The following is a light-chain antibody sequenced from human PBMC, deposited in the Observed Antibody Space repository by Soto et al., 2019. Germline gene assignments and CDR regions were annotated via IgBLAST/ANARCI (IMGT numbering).Light chain of an antibody. V-gene: IGKV4-1*01. Sequence: DIVMTQSPDSLAVSLGERATINCKYSQTVLRSSNNKNHLAWYQQKPGQPPKLLISWASTRESGVPDRFSGSGSGTDFTITISSLQAEDVVVYYCQYFYTVPVTFGQGTRLEIK. CDR1: QTVLRSSNNKNH. CDR3: QYFYTVPVT. J-gene: IGKJ5*01. CDR2: WAS.